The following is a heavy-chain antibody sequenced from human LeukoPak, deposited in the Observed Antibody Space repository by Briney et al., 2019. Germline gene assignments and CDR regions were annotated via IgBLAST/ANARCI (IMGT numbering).Heavy chain of an antibody. CDR3: AKGIRRGYPDAFDI. D-gene: IGHD3-16*02. CDR1: GFTFDDYA. Sequence: PGRSLRLSCAASGFTFDDYAMHWVRQAPGKGLEWVLGISWNSGSIGYADSVKGRFTISRDNAKNSLYLQMNSLRAEDMALYYCAKGIRRGYPDAFDIWGQGTMVTVSS. V-gene: IGHV3-9*03. CDR2: ISWNSGSI. J-gene: IGHJ3*02.